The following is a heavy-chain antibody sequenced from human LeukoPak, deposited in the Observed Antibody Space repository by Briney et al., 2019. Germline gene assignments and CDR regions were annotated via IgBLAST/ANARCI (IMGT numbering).Heavy chain of an antibody. J-gene: IGHJ4*02. CDR2: IYHSGNT. D-gene: IGHD6-13*01. Sequence: SETLSLTCTVSGYSISSGYYWGWIRQPPGKGLEWIGSIYHSGNTYYSPSLKSRVTISVDTSKNQFSLKLSSVTAADTAVYYCARGDYSSSWYPYFDYWGQGTLVTVSS. CDR3: ARGDYSSSWYPYFDY. CDR1: GYSISSGYY. V-gene: IGHV4-38-2*02.